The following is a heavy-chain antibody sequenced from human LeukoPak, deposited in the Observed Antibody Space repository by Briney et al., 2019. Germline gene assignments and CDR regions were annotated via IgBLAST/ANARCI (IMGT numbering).Heavy chain of an antibody. J-gene: IGHJ4*02. CDR2: ITSGSTYK. D-gene: IGHD5/OR15-5a*01. CDR1: GFTFSTYS. V-gene: IGHV3-21*01. Sequence: AGSLRLSCAASGFTFSTYSMTWVRQAPRKGLQWVSSITSGSTYKYYSDSVQGRFTISRDNSKNSLYLQLNTLRAEDTAVYYCARLGLYDDPLNYWGQGTLVTV. CDR3: ARLGLYDDPLNY.